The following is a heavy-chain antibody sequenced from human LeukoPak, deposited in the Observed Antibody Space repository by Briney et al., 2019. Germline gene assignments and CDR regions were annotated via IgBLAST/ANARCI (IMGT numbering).Heavy chain of an antibody. D-gene: IGHD6-19*01. CDR2: TYNRSKWYN. J-gene: IGHJ6*03. Sequence: SQTLSLTCAISGDSVSSNSAAWNWIRQSPARGLEWLGSTYNRSKWYNDYAGGVKSIISINPDTSKNQFSLKLNSVTPEEPAVYYCARDSRYSSGWYGDYYYYSMDVWGKGTTVTVSS. CDR1: GDSVSSNSAA. V-gene: IGHV6-1*01. CDR3: ARDSRYSSGWYGDYYYYSMDV.